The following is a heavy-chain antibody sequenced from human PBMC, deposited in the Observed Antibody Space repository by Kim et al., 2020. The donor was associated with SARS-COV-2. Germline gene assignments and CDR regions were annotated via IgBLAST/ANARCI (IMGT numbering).Heavy chain of an antibody. CDR2: ISSNGSST. J-gene: IGHJ6*02. V-gene: IGHV3-64*01. CDR1: GFTFSNYA. D-gene: IGHD1-7*01. Sequence: GGSLRLSCAASGFTFSNYAMHWVRQAPGKGLELVSSISSNGSSTYYANSVKGRFTVSRDNSKNTLYLQMSSLRPEDMAVYYCAREQGGTVFPCVMDVWGEGSTGTVSS. CDR3: AREQGGTVFPCVMDV.